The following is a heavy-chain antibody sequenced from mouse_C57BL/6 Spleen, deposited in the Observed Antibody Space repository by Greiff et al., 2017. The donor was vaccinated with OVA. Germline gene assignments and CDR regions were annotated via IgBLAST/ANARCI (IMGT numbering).Heavy chain of an antibody. J-gene: IGHJ2*01. V-gene: IGHV5-9-1*02. CDR2: ISSGCDYI. D-gene: IGHD1-1*01. Sequence: EVQLVESVEGLVKPGGSLKLSCAASGFTFSSYSMSWVRQTPEKRLEWIAYISSGCDYIYYADTVKGRFTISRDNARNTLYLQMSSLKAEDTAMYYCTTEFIKVVGDYWGQGTTLTVSS. CDR3: TTEFIKVVGDY. CDR1: GFTFSSYS.